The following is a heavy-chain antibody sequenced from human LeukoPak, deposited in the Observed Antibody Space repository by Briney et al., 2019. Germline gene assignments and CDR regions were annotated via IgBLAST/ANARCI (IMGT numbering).Heavy chain of an antibody. V-gene: IGHV3-9*01. CDR1: GFTFDDYA. CDR3: AKDVMITFGGVEPYYFDY. Sequence: GGSLRLSCAASGFTFDDYAMHWARQAPGKGLEWVSGISWNSGTIGYAASVKGRFTISRDNAKNSLYLQMDSLRAEDTALYYCAKDVMITFGGVEPYYFDYWGQGTLVTVSS. D-gene: IGHD3-16*01. J-gene: IGHJ4*02. CDR2: ISWNSGTI.